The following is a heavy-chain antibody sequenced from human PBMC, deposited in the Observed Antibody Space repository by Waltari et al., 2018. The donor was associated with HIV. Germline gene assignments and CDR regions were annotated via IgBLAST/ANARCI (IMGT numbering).Heavy chain of an antibody. V-gene: IGHV3-7*01. Sequence: EVQLVESGGGLVQPGGSLRLSCAASGFTFSIYRMSWLRQAPGKGLEWVANIKEDGSETRYADSVRGRFTISGDNTKNALYLQMNSLGAEDTCVYYCAKYSGSYGGAHNWFDPWGQGTRVTVSS. D-gene: IGHD1-26*01. CDR2: IKEDGSET. CDR1: GFTFSIYR. J-gene: IGHJ5*02. CDR3: AKYSGSYGGAHNWFDP.